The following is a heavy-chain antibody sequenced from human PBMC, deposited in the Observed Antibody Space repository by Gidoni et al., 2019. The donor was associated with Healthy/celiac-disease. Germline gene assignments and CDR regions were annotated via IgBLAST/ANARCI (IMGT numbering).Heavy chain of an antibody. Sequence: EVQLVESGGGLVQPGGSLSLSCAASGFTFSRYAMHWVRQAPGKGLEYVSAISSNGGSTYYANSVKGRFTISRDNSKNTLYLQMGSLRAEDMAVYYWARDIPRYYDSSGYGDAFDIWGQGTMVTVSS. CDR3: ARDIPRYYDSSGYGDAFDI. V-gene: IGHV3-64*01. CDR1: GFTFSRYA. J-gene: IGHJ3*02. D-gene: IGHD3-22*01. CDR2: ISSNGGST.